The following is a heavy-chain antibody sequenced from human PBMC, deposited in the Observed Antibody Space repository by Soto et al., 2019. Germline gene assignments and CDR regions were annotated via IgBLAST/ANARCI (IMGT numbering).Heavy chain of an antibody. D-gene: IGHD6-13*01. Sequence: SETLSLTCTVSGGSISSYYWSWIRQPPGKGLEWIGYIYYSGSTNYNPSLKSRVTISVDTSKNQFSLKLSSVTAADTAVYYCARPTRQAGPSADYYYMDVWGKGTTVTVSS. CDR1: GGSISSYY. CDR2: IYYSGST. CDR3: ARPTRQAGPSADYYYMDV. V-gene: IGHV4-59*08. J-gene: IGHJ6*03.